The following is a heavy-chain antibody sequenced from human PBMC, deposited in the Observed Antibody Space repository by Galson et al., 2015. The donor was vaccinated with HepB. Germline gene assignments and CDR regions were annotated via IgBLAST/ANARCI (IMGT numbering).Heavy chain of an antibody. CDR1: GFTFSNYG. CDR3: AKDPYLYSALAGTMAGFDY. CDR2: ISYDGSTK. D-gene: IGHD6-19*01. V-gene: IGHV3-30*18. Sequence: SLRLSCAASGFTFSNYGMHWVRQAPGKGLEWVAVISYDGSTKYSADSVKGRFTISRDNSKNTLYLQMNSLRAEDTAVYYCAKDPYLYSALAGTMAGFDYWGQGTLVTVSS. J-gene: IGHJ4*02.